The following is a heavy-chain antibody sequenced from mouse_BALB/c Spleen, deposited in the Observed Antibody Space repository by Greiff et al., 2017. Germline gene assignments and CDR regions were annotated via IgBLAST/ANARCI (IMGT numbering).Heavy chain of an antibody. CDR2: ISSGGSYT. Sequence: EVKLVESGGGLVKPGGSLKLSCAASGFTFSSYAMSWVRQSPEKRLEWVAEISSGGSYTYYPDTVTGRFTISRDNAKNTLYLELSSLRSEDTAMYYCARDHYGSSYWYFDVWGEGTTVTVSS. V-gene: IGHV5-9-4*01. CDR3: ARDHYGSSYWYFDV. J-gene: IGHJ1*01. CDR1: GFTFSSYA. D-gene: IGHD1-1*01.